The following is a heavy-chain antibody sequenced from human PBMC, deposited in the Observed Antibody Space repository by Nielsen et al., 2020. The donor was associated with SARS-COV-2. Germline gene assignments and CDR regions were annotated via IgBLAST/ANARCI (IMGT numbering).Heavy chain of an antibody. CDR3: AREGALGSTGGMDV. J-gene: IGHJ6*02. CDR2: INWNGGST. V-gene: IGHV3-20*04. Sequence: GESLKISCAASGFTFDDYGMSWVRQAPGKGLEWVSGINWNGGSTGYADSVKGRFTISRDNAKNSLYLQMNSLRAEDTAVYYCAREGALGSTGGMDVWGQGTTVTVSS. CDR1: GFTFDDYG. D-gene: IGHD1-26*01.